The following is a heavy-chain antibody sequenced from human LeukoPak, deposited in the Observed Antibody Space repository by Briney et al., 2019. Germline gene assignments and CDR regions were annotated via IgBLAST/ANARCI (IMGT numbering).Heavy chain of an antibody. V-gene: IGHV3-30-3*01. CDR1: GFTFSSYA. CDR3: ARDRPSITTDAFDI. CDR2: ISYDGSNK. D-gene: IGHD3-22*01. Sequence: GGSLRLSCAASGFTFSSYAMHWVRQAPGKGLEWVAVISYDGSNKYYADSVKGRFTISRDNSKNTLYLQMNSLRAEDTAVYYCARDRPSITTDAFDIWGQGTMVTVSS. J-gene: IGHJ3*02.